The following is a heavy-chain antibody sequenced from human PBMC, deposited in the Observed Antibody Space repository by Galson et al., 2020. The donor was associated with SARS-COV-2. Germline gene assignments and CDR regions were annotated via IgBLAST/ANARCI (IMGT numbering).Heavy chain of an antibody. CDR1: GFTVSRGY. V-gene: IGHV3-66*01. J-gene: IGHJ6*03. CDR3: ARYYYMDV. CDR2: IYTGGST. Sequence: GESLKISCAASGFTVSRGYMTWVRQAPGKGLEWVSVIYTGGSTYYADSVKGRFTISRDNSKNTVYLQMDNLRAEDTAVYYCARYYYMDVWGKGTTVTVSS.